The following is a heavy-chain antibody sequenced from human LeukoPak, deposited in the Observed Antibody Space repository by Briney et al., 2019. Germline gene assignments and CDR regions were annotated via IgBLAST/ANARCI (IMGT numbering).Heavy chain of an antibody. V-gene: IGHV6-1*01. Sequence: SQTLSLTCAISGDSVSSNSAAWNWIRQSPSRGLEWLGRTYYRSKWYHDYAVSVKSRITINPDTSKNQFSLQLNSVTPEDTAVYYCARGGGRIAVAGYFDYWGQGTLVTVSS. D-gene: IGHD6-19*01. J-gene: IGHJ4*02. CDR3: ARGGGRIAVAGYFDY. CDR1: GDSVSSNSAA. CDR2: TYYRSKWYH.